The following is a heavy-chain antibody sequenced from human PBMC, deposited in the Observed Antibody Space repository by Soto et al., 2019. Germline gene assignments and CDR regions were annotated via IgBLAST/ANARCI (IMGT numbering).Heavy chain of an antibody. Sequence: QVQLVQSGAEVKKPGASVKVSCKASGYTFTSYGISWVRQAPGQGLEWMGWISAYNGNTNYAQNLQGXAXXXTXXATRPAYMELRSLRSDDTAVYYCASEYYYGSGGAYWGQGTLVTVSS. D-gene: IGHD3-10*01. CDR3: ASEYYYGSGGAY. CDR2: ISAYNGNT. J-gene: IGHJ4*02. V-gene: IGHV1-18*01. CDR1: GYTFTSYG.